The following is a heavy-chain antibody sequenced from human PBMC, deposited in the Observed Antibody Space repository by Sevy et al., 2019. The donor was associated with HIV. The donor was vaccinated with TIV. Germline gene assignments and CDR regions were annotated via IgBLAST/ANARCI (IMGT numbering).Heavy chain of an antibody. CDR3: ARDSQRQYYYETCGFDY. V-gene: IGHV4-31*03. D-gene: IGHD3-22*01. CDR2: IYYSGST. Sequence: SETLSLTCTVSGGSISSGGYYWSWIRQHPGKGLEWIGFIYYSGSTYYNPSLKSRVTISVDTSKNQFSLKLSSVTAADTAVYYCARDSQRQYYYETCGFDYWGQGTLVTVSS. CDR1: GGSISSGGYY. J-gene: IGHJ4*02.